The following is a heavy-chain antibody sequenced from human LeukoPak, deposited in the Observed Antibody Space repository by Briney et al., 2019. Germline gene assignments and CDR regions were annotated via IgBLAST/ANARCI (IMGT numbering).Heavy chain of an antibody. Sequence: GGSLRLSCAASGFAVSSNYMTWVRQAPGKGLEWVSVVYSGGSTEYADSVKGRFTISRDNSKNTLYLQMNSLRAEDTAVYYCARASSAVNTKGLDSWGQGTLVTVSS. CDR3: ARASSAVNTKGLDS. CDR1: GFAVSSNY. D-gene: IGHD6-13*01. V-gene: IGHV3-53*01. J-gene: IGHJ4*02. CDR2: VYSGGST.